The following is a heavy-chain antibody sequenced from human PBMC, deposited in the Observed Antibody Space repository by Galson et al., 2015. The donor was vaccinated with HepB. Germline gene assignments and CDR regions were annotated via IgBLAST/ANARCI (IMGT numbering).Heavy chain of an antibody. V-gene: IGHV1-24*01. D-gene: IGHD6-19*01. CDR2: FDPEDGET. J-gene: IGHJ4*02. CDR3: AAISSGWYYFDY. CDR1: GYTLTELS. Sequence: SVKVSCKVSGYTLTELSMHWVRQAPGKGLEWMGGFDPEDGETIYAQKFQGRVTMTEDTSTDTAYMELSSLRSEDTAVYYCAAISSGWYYFDYWGQGTLVTVSS.